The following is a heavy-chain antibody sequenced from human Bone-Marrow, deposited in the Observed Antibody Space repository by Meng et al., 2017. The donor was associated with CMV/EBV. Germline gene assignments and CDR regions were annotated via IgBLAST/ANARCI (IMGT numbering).Heavy chain of an antibody. V-gene: IGHV1-69*10. D-gene: IGHD2-2*01. J-gene: IGHJ5*02. CDR3: ARGKPGIVVVPAAILGRVRTHWFDP. CDR1: GGTFSSYS. Sequence: SVKVSCKASGGTFSSYSISCVRQAPGQGLEWMGGIIPIHGIANYAQKFQGRVTITADKYTSTAYMELSSLRSEDTAVYYYARGKPGIVVVPAAILGRVRTHWFDPWGQGTLVTVSS. CDR2: IIPIHGIA.